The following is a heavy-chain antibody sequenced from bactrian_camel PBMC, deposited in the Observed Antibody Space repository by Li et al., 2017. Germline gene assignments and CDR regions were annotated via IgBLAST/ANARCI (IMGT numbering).Heavy chain of an antibody. CDR1: EFTSSSYC. D-gene: IGHD2*01. CDR3: AADPYRGGYCSASDEYEY. Sequence: VQLVESGGGSVQAGGSLRLSCAVSEFTSSSYCMGWFRQAPGSEREGVAAIDADGTTSYADSVKGRFTISEDNAKNTLYLQMNSLAPEDTAMYYCAADPYRGGYCSASDEYEYWGQGTQVTVS. J-gene: IGHJ4*01. CDR2: IDADGTT. V-gene: IGHV3S26*01.